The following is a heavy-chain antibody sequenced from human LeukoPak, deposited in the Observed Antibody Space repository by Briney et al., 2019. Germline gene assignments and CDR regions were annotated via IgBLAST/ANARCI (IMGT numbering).Heavy chain of an antibody. J-gene: IGHJ4*02. CDR3: ARERGNWEYYYDSSVTYYFDY. CDR1: GFTFSSYG. Sequence: GGSLRLSCAASGFTFSSYGMSWVRQAPGKGLEWVSAISGSGGSTYYADSVKGRFTISRDNAKNSLYLQMNSLRAEDTAVYYCARERGNWEYYYDSSVTYYFDYWGQGTLVTVSS. V-gene: IGHV3-23*01. CDR2: ISGSGGST. D-gene: IGHD3-22*01.